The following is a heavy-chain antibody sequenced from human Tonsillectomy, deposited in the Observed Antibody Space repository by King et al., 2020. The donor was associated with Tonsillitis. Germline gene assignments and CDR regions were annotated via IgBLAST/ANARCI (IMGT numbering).Heavy chain of an antibody. D-gene: IGHD6-19*01. Sequence: DVQLVESGGGLVQPGRSLRLSCAASGFTFDDYAMHWVRQAPGEGLEWGSGISWYSGSIGYADSVKGRFTISRDNAKNSLYLQMNSLRPEDTALYYCAKRRRWLVLGYLDYWGQGTRVTVSS. CDR3: AKRRRWLVLGYLDY. CDR2: ISWYSGSI. V-gene: IGHV3-9*01. J-gene: IGHJ4*02. CDR1: GFTFDDYA.